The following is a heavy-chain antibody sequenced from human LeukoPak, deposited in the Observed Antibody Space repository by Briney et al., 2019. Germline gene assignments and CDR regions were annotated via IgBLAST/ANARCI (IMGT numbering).Heavy chain of an antibody. D-gene: IGHD6-13*01. Sequence: GASVKVSCKASGYTFTGYYMHWVRQAPGQGLEWMGRINPNSGGTNYAQKFQGRVTMTRDTSISTAYMELSRLRSDDTAVYYCARGLGTSPSPVDCWGQGTLVTVSS. CDR2: INPNSGGT. J-gene: IGHJ4*02. CDR3: ARGLGTSPSPVDC. CDR1: GYTFTGYY. V-gene: IGHV1-2*06.